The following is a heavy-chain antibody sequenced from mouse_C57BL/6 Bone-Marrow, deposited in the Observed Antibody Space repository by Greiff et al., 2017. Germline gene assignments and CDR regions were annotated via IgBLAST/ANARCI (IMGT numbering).Heavy chain of an antibody. Sequence: EVQLQQSGTVLARPGASVKMSCKTSGYTFTSYWMHWVKQRPGPGLEWIGAIYPGNSDTSYNQQFKGKATLTAVTSSSTAYMELISLTNKDSAVSYCTGGYDYYDGYYYAMDYWGQGTSVTVSS. CDR3: TGGYDYYDGYYYAMDY. V-gene: IGHV1-5*01. CDR1: GYTFTSYW. D-gene: IGHD1-1*01. J-gene: IGHJ4*01. CDR2: IYPGNSDT.